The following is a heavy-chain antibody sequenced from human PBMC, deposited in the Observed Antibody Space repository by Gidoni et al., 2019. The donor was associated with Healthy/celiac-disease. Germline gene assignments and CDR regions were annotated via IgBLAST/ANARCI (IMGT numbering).Heavy chain of an antibody. CDR2: INPSGGST. CDR1: GYTFTRYY. CDR3: ARDLIPPRTSERGGSYSVYYYGMDV. Sequence: QVQLVQSGAEVKNPGASVKVSCQAAGYTFTRYYIHWVRQAPGQGLEWMGIINPSGGSTSYGQKFQGRVTMTRDTSTSTVYMELSSLRSENTAVYYCARDLIPPRTSERGGSYSVYYYGMDVWGQGTTVTVSS. D-gene: IGHD1-26*01. V-gene: IGHV1-46*03. J-gene: IGHJ6*02.